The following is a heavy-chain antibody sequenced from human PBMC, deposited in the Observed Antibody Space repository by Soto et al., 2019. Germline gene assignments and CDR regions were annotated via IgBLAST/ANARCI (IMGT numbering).Heavy chain of an antibody. J-gene: IGHJ3*01. V-gene: IGHV4-59*01. CDR2: IYYSGST. CDR3: ARDGLGNSYDSFDV. CDR1: GGSLSRYY. D-gene: IGHD1-7*01. Sequence: PSETLSLTCTVSGGSLSRYYWSWIRQPPGKGLEWIGYIYYSGSTNYNPSLESRVTISVGSSKNQFSLKLTSVTAADTAVYYCARDGLGNSYDSFDVWGQGTMVTVSS.